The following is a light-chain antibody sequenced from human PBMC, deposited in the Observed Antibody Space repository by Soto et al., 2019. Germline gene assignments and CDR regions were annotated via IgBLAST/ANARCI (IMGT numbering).Light chain of an antibody. CDR1: LSVSSSY. CDR3: QHYGSSPSST. J-gene: IGKJ5*01. CDR2: GAS. Sequence: EIVLTQSPGTLSLSPGERATLSCRASLSVSSSYLAWYQQKPGQAPRLLIYGASSRATGIPDRFSGSGSGTDFTLTISRLEPEDFVVYYCQHYGSSPSSTFGQGTRLEIK. V-gene: IGKV3-20*01.